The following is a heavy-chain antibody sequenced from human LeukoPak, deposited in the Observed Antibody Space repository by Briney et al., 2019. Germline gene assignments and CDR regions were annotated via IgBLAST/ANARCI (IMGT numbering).Heavy chain of an antibody. V-gene: IGHV3-23*01. D-gene: IGHD3-16*01. J-gene: IGHJ4*02. CDR1: GFTFSSNA. Sequence: GGSLRLSCAASGFTFSSNAMSWVRQAPGKGLEWVSAISGSGGSTYYADSVKGRFTISRDNSKNTPYLQMNSLRAEDTAVYYCAKDRRGDYFDYWGQGTLVTVSS. CDR3: AKDRRGDYFDY. CDR2: ISGSGGST.